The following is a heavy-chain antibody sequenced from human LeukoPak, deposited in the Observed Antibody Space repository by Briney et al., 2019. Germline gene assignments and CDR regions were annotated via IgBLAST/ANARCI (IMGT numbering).Heavy chain of an antibody. D-gene: IGHD1-26*01. CDR3: ARATEPSGSYYVLYYYYGMDV. V-gene: IGHV3-30*04. Sequence: QPGRSLRLSCAASGFTFSSYAMHWVRQAPGKGLEWVAVISYDGSNKYYADSEKGRFTISRDNSKNTLYLQMNSLRAEDTAVYYCARATEPSGSYYVLYYYYGMDVWGQGTTVTVSS. CDR2: ISYDGSNK. J-gene: IGHJ6*02. CDR1: GFTFSSYA.